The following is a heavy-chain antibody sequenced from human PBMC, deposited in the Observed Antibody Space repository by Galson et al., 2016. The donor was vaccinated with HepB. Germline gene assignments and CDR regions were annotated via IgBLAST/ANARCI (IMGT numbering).Heavy chain of an antibody. CDR2: IYGDDDK. J-gene: IGHJ3*02. CDR1: GFSLSTRAVG. D-gene: IGHD3-22*01. CDR3: AHVLQSSYYDRSGSYFIVPGRGAFDI. Sequence: PALVTPTQTLTLTCTSSGFSLSTRAVGVGWIRQPPGKALEWLALIYGDDDKRYSPSLKSRLTITKDTSTNQVVLTMTNMDPVDTATYYCAHVLQSSYYDRSGSYFIVPGRGAFDIWGPGTMVSVSS. V-gene: IGHV2-5*02.